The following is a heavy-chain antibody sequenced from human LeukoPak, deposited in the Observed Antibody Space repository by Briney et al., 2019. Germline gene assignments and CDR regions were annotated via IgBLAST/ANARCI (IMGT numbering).Heavy chain of an antibody. Sequence: SETLSLTCTVSGGSISSYYWSWIRQPPGKGLERIGYIYYSGSTNYNPSLKSRVTISVDTSKNQFSLKLSSVTAADTAVYYCARDRRRYCSGGSCYSGYYYYMDVWGKGTTVTVSS. J-gene: IGHJ6*03. CDR3: ARDRRRYCSGGSCYSGYYYYMDV. CDR1: GGSISSYY. CDR2: IYYSGST. V-gene: IGHV4-59*01. D-gene: IGHD2-15*01.